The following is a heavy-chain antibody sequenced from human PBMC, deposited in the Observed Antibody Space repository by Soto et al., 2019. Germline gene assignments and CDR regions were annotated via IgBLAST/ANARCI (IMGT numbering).Heavy chain of an antibody. J-gene: IGHJ3*02. CDR3: ARAFGYAFDI. D-gene: IGHD3-10*01. CDR2: ISSNGGST. V-gene: IGHV3-64*01. CDR1: GFTFSSYA. Sequence: HPGGSLRLSCAASGFTFSSYAMHWVRQAPGKGLEYVSVISSNGGSTDYANSVKGRFTISRDNSKNTLYLQMGSLRAEDMAVYYCARAFGYAFDIWGQGTMVTVSS.